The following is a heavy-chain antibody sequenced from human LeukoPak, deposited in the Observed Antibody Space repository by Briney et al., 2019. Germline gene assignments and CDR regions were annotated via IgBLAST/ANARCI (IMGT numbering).Heavy chain of an antibody. J-gene: IGHJ4*02. Sequence: RASDTLSPTCAVYGESLNYYYWSWIRQSPGKGLEWIGDIFDGKTINYNPSLKSRVTISVDTSKNQFSLKLSSVTAADTAVYYCARESEILTTVTLFDYWGQGTLVTVSS. V-gene: IGHV4-34*12. CDR3: ARESEILTTVTLFDY. CDR2: IFDGKTI. CDR1: GESLNYYY. D-gene: IGHD4-17*01.